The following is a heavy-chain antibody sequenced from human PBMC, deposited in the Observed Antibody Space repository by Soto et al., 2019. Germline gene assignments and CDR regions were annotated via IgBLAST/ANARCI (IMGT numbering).Heavy chain of an antibody. D-gene: IGHD5-18*01. Sequence: QVQLQESGPGLVKPSETLSLTCTVSGGSISSYYWSWIRQPPGKGLEWIGYIYYSGCTNHNPSLKSRVTISVDTSKNQFSLKVSSVTAADTAVYYCARRYGSCFDFWGQGTLVTVSS. CDR3: ARRYGSCFDF. J-gene: IGHJ4*02. CDR1: GGSISSYY. V-gene: IGHV4-59*08. CDR2: IYYSGCT.